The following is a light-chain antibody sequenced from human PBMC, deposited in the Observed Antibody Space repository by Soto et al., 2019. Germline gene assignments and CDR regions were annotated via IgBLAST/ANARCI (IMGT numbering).Light chain of an antibody. CDR1: SSDVSGYNY. CDR3: SSYTSSRPLV. V-gene: IGLV2-14*01. Sequence: QSALTQPASVSGSPGQSITISCTGTSSDVSGYNYVSWYQQQPGKAPKLMIYDVSNRPSGVSNRFSGSKSGNTASLTISGLQAEDAADYYCSSYTSSRPLVFGGGTKVTVL. J-gene: IGLJ2*01. CDR2: DVS.